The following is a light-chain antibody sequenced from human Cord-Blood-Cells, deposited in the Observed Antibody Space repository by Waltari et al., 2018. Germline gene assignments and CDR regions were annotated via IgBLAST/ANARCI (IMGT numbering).Light chain of an antibody. CDR1: NLGDKY. CDR2: QDS. V-gene: IGLV3-1*01. CDR3: QGWDSSTAVV. J-gene: IGLJ2*01. Sequence: SYELTQPPSVSVSPGQTASIPCSGDNLGDKYACWYQQKPGQSPVLVIYQDSKRPSGSPEQFSGSNSGNTSTLTISGTQAMDEADYDCQGWDSSTAVVFGGGTKLPVL.